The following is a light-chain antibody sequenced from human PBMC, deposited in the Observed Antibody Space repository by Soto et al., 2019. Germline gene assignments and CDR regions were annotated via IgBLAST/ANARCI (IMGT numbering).Light chain of an antibody. CDR3: HQYNNYMYT. CDR1: QTVTSSY. J-gene: IGKJ2*01. V-gene: IGKV3-20*01. Sequence: EIVLTQSPGTLSLSPGERATLSCRASQTVTSSYLAWYQQRPGQAPRLLIQAASTRATGIPERFSGSGSGTDFTLTISRLEPEDFAVYYCHQYNNYMYTFGQGTKLEIK. CDR2: AAS.